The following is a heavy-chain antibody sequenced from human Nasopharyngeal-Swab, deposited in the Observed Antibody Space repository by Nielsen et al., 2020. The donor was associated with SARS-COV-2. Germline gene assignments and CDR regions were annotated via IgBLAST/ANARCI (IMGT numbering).Heavy chain of an antibody. CDR3: AKGSFGPHDAFDI. CDR2: ISGSGGST. D-gene: IGHD3-9*01. J-gene: IGHJ3*02. CDR1: GFTFSSYA. V-gene: IGHV3-23*01. Sequence: GESLKISCAASGFTFSSYAMSWVRQAPGKGLEWVSAISGSGGSTYYADSVKGRFTISRDNSKNTLYLQMNSLRAEDTAVYYCAKGSFGPHDAFDIWGQGTMVTVFS.